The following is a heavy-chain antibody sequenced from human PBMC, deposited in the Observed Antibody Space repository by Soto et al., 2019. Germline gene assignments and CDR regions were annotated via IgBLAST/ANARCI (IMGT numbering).Heavy chain of an antibody. Sequence: PGGSLRLSCVASGFSLSDYAVSWVRQAPGKGLEWVSFISSDSRTIYYADSVEGRFTVSRDNARSSVSLQMDSLRDEDAAVYYCARIKLVEWFFINVDVYDMDVWGQGTPVTVSS. CDR3: ARIKLVEWFFINVDVYDMDV. CDR1: GFSLSDYA. CDR2: ISSDSRTI. V-gene: IGHV3-48*02. J-gene: IGHJ6*02. D-gene: IGHD3-3*01.